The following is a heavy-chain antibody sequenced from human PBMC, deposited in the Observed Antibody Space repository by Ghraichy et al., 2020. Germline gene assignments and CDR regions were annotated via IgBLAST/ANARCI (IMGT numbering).Heavy chain of an antibody. J-gene: IGHJ6*04. CDR1: GFTFSSYS. Sequence: GGSLRLSCAASGFTFSSYSMNWVRQAPGKGLEWVSSISSSSSYIYYADSVKGRFTISRDNAKNSLYLQMNSLRAEDTAVYYCARETRVIVVVPAKQTYYYYGMAAWGKETTVTVSP. CDR3: ARETRVIVVVPAKQTYYYYGMAA. CDR2: ISSSSSYI. D-gene: IGHD2-2*01. V-gene: IGHV3-21*01.